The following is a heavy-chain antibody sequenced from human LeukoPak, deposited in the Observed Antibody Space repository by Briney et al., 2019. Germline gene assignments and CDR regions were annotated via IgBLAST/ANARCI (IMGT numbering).Heavy chain of an antibody. CDR2: INWNGGST. CDR1: GFTFDDYG. Sequence: PGGSLRLSCAASGFTFDDYGMSWVRQAPGKGLEWVCGINWNGGSTGYADSVKGRFTISRDNAKNSLYLQMNSLRSEDTALYFCAIPGMLHRRAFDLWGQGTMFPLSS. D-gene: IGHD2-8*01. J-gene: IGHJ3*01. V-gene: IGHV3-20*04. CDR3: AIPGMLHRRAFDL.